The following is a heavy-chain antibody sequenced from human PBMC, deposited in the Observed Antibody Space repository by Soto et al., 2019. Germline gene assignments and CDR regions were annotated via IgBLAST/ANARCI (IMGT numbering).Heavy chain of an antibody. J-gene: IGHJ3*02. D-gene: IGHD3-9*01. CDR1: GGSVGTGAYY. V-gene: IGHV4-61*08. Sequence: QVQLQESGPGLVTPSETLSLTCRVSGGSVGTGAYYCSWIRQPPGKGLEWIGYTLYSGSPTYNPSRQSLQSRGTISVDTSRNQFSLRLTSVTAAYTALYYCARHDYYHRTFDIWGQGTLVTVSS. CDR3: ARHDYYHRTFDI. CDR2: TLYSGSP.